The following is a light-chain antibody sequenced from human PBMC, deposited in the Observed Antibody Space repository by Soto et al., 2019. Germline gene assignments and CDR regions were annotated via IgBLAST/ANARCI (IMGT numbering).Light chain of an antibody. Sequence: DIVMTQSPATLSVSPGERHTLSCRASQSVNSNLVWYQQQPGQPPSLLIFDASTRATGIPARFSGSGSGTEFTLTISSLQSEDFAVYYCQQYHNWLTFGGGTKVEIK. CDR2: DAS. CDR1: QSVNSN. V-gene: IGKV3-15*01. CDR3: QQYHNWLT. J-gene: IGKJ4*02.